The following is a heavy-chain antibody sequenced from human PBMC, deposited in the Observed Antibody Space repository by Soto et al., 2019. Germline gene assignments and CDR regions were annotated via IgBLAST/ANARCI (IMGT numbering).Heavy chain of an antibody. J-gene: IGHJ4*02. V-gene: IGHV1-3*01. CDR2: INAGNGNT. Sequence: ASVKVSCKASGYTFTSYAMHWVRQAPGQRLEWMGWINAGNGNTKYSQKFQGRVTITRDTSASTAYMELSSLRSEDTAVYCCASDVAGTYYFDYWGQGTLVTVSS. CDR1: GYTFTSYA. D-gene: IGHD6-19*01. CDR3: ASDVAGTYYFDY.